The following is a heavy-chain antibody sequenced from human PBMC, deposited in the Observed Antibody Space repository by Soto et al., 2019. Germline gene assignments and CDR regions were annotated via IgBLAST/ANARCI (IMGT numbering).Heavy chain of an antibody. V-gene: IGHV4-39*02. CDR1: GGSMSSSSCY. D-gene: IGHD2-21*02. Sequence: SETLSLTCTVSGGSMSSSSCYWGWIRHPPGNGLEWIGSFYHSGPTYYTPSLKSRVTLSVDTSKNQSSLKLSSVTAADTAVYYCARDLWGYCGADCYPLDVWGQGTTVT. CDR3: ARDLWGYCGADCYPLDV. CDR2: FYHSGPT. J-gene: IGHJ6*02.